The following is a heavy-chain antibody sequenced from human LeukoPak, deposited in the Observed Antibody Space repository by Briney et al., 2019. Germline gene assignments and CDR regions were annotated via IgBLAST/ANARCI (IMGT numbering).Heavy chain of an antibody. J-gene: IGHJ4*02. D-gene: IGHD3-9*01. V-gene: IGHV3-15*01. CDR3: TTVFVLRYFDPGDY. Sequence: GGSLRLSCAASGFTFSSYGMSWVRQAPGKGLEWVGRIKSKTDGGTTDYAAPVKGRFTISRDDSKNTLYLQMNSLKTEDTAVYYCTTVFVLRYFDPGDYWGQGTLVTVSS. CDR1: GFTFSSYG. CDR2: IKSKTDGGTT.